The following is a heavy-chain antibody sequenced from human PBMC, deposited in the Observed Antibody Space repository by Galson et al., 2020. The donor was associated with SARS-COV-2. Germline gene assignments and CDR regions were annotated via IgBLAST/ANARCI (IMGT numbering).Heavy chain of an antibody. CDR3: ARAAWAAVHSFDI. V-gene: IGHV4-59*01. Sequence: SETLSLTCTVSGGSIGSYFWRWIRQPPGKGLEWIGYIHYSGNSNYSPSLKSRVTMSVDTSKNQFSLKLSSVTAADTAVYYCARAAWAAVHSFDIWGQGTMVTVSS. J-gene: IGHJ3*02. D-gene: IGHD6-13*01. CDR2: IHYSGNS. CDR1: GGSIGSYF.